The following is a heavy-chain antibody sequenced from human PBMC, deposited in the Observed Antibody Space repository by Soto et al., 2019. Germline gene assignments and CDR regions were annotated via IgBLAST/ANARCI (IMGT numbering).Heavy chain of an antibody. Sequence: GGSLRLSCAASGFTFNTYGMHWVRQAPGKGLEWVALILHDGSNEYYADSVKGRFTISRDNSRNTLYLQMNSLRGEDTAVYYCAKDCWSHGRGVVIIQTFDYCGPGALVTVSS. CDR3: AKDCWSHGRGVVIIQTFDY. J-gene: IGHJ4*02. CDR1: GFTFNTYG. V-gene: IGHV3-30*18. CDR2: ILHDGSNE. D-gene: IGHD3-3*01.